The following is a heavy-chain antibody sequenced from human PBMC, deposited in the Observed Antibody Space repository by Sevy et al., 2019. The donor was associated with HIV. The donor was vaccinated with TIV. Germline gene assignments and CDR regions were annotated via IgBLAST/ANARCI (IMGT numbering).Heavy chain of an antibody. D-gene: IGHD3-3*01. CDR1: GFVFSSYA. Sequence: GSLRLSCTASGFVFSSYAMHWVRQAPGKGLEWVAFIAYAGSNKNYADSVKGRFTLSRDNSKNTLYLQMNSLGAEDTAVYYCARPRFLEWLSSAAFDIWGQGTMGTVSS. CDR2: IAYAGSNK. CDR3: ARPRFLEWLSSAAFDI. J-gene: IGHJ3*02. V-gene: IGHV3-30*04.